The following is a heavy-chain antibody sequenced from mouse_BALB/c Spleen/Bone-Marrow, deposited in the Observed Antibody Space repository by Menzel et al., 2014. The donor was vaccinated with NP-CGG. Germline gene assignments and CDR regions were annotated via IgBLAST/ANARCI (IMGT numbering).Heavy chain of an antibody. CDR3: ARDSFLITRALDY. D-gene: IGHD2-4*01. Sequence: VQLVESGPGLVAPSQSLSITCTVSGFSLTGYGVSWVRQPPGKGLEWLGMIWGDGSTDYNSALKSRLSINKDNSKSQVFLKMNSLQTDDTARYYCARDSFLITRALDYWGQGTSVSVS. CDR2: IWGDGST. J-gene: IGHJ4*01. CDR1: GFSLTGYG. V-gene: IGHV2-6-7*01.